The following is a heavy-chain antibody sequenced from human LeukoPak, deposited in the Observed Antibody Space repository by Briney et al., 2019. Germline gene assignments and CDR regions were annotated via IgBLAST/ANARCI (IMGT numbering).Heavy chain of an antibody. Sequence: GGSLRLSCAASGFPFSSYAMSWVRQSPGKGLEWVSAISGGNGNTYYAYYADSVRGRLTISRDSSKNTLYLQMNSLRAEDTAVYYCAKFYDILTGYFDYWGQGTLVTVSS. J-gene: IGHJ4*02. D-gene: IGHD3-9*01. V-gene: IGHV3-23*01. CDR3: AKFYDILTGYFDY. CDR2: ISGGNGNTYYA. CDR1: GFPFSSYA.